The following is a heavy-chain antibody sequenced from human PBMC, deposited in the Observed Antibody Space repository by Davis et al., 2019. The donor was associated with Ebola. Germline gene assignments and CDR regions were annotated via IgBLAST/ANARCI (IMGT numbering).Heavy chain of an antibody. V-gene: IGHV3-23*01. CDR1: GFTFSTCA. Sequence: GESLKISCEASGFTFSTCAMNWVRQAPGKGLEWVSAISGSGDSTFYADSVKGRFTISRDNSKNTLYLQMSSLRAEDTAVYYCANWVLVGPTTWGQGTLVTVSS. J-gene: IGHJ5*02. D-gene: IGHD1-26*01. CDR3: ANWVLVGPTT. CDR2: ISGSGDST.